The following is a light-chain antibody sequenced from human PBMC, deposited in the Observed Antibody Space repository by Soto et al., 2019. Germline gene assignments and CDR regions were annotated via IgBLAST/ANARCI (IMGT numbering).Light chain of an antibody. V-gene: IGKV3-15*01. Sequence: EIVMTQSPATLSVSPGGRATLSCRASQSVSSNLAWYQQKPGQAPRLLIYGTSTRATGFPARFSGSGSGTEFTLTISSLQSEDFAVYSCQQYKNWPLTFGGGTKVEIK. CDR3: QQYKNWPLT. J-gene: IGKJ4*01. CDR1: QSVSSN. CDR2: GTS.